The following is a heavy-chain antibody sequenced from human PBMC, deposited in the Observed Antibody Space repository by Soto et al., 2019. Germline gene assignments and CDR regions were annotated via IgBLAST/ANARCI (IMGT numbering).Heavy chain of an antibody. CDR2: TRNKANSHTT. CDR3: DRANTVTDY. J-gene: IGHJ4*02. Sequence: PGGSLRLSCAASGFTFSDHYMDWVRQAPGKGLEWVGRTRNKANSHTTEYAASVKGRFTISRDDSKNSLYLQMNSLKVEDTAVYYCDRANTVTDYWGQGALVTVSS. V-gene: IGHV3-72*01. D-gene: IGHD4-17*01. CDR1: GFTFSDHY.